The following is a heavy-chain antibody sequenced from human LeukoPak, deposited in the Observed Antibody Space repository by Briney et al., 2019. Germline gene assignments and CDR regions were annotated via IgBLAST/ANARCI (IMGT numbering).Heavy chain of an antibody. CDR3: ARVDSSGTLLGFDY. Sequence: ASVKVSCKASGYTFTSYVISWVRQAPGQGLEWMGWISAYNGNTNYAQKLQGRVTMTTDTSTSTAYMELRSLRSDDTAVYYCARVDSSGTLLGFDYWGQGTLVTVSS. CDR2: ISAYNGNT. J-gene: IGHJ4*02. V-gene: IGHV1-18*01. D-gene: IGHD6-19*01. CDR1: GYTFTSYV.